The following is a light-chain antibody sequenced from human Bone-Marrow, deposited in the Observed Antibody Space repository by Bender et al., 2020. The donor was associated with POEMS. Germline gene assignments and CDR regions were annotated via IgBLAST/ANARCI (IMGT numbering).Light chain of an antibody. CDR1: NSNIGTNA. CDR3: AAWDAGLGGGV. Sequence: QSVLTQPPSASGTPGQRVTISCSGSNSNIGTNAVNWYQQFPGTAPKLLLYSDNQRTSGVPDRFYAFKSGTSASLAISGLHSEDEADYDCAAWDAGLGGGVFGEGTKLTVL. J-gene: IGLJ3*02. V-gene: IGLV1-44*01. CDR2: SDN.